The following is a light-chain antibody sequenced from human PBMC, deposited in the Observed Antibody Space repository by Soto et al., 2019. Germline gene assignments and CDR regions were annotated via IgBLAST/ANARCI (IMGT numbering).Light chain of an antibody. CDR2: DAS. V-gene: IGKV3-20*01. Sequence: EIVLTQSPGTLSLSPGERATLSCRASQSLTKDYLAWYQQKPGQSPRLLIDDASYRATGIPDRFSGSGSGTEFTLTISGLEPEDSAVYYCQQCETSPLTFG. CDR1: QSLTKDY. CDR3: QQCETSPLT. J-gene: IGKJ1*01.